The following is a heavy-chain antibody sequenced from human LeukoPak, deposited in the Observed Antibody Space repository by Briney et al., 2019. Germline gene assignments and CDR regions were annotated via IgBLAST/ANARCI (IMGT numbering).Heavy chain of an antibody. V-gene: IGHV3-23*01. D-gene: IGHD2-8*01. CDR1: GFTFNEHA. J-gene: IGHJ3*02. CDR3: AKDSWSRNGIYDPFDI. Sequence: GGSLRLSCAASGFTFNEHAMHWVRQAPGKGLEWVSPVGSADKTFYTDSVKGRFSISRDDSKNTLSLQMNSLRLEDTAIYYCAKDSWSRNGIYDPFDIWGQGTLVTVSS. CDR2: VGSADKT.